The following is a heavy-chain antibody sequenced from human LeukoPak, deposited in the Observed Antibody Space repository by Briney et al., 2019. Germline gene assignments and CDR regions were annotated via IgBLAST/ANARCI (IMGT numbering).Heavy chain of an antibody. CDR1: GFTFSHYG. CDR3: ARATVAGTTPFDY. Sequence: PPGGSLRLSCAASGFTFSHYGMTWVRQAPGKGLEWVANIKQDGSEKYYVDSVKGRFTISRDNAKNSLYLQMNSLRAEDTAVYYCARATVAGTTPFDYWGQGTLVTVSS. CDR2: IKQDGSEK. J-gene: IGHJ4*02. V-gene: IGHV3-7*01. D-gene: IGHD6-19*01.